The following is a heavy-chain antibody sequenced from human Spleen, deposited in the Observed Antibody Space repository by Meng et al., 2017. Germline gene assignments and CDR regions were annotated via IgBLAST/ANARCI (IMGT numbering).Heavy chain of an antibody. CDR1: GGSFSGYY. CDR2: INHSGST. CDR3: ARSTTAIDY. D-gene: IGHD4-17*01. Sequence: QVQLQQWGAGLWKPPETLSLTCDVYGGSFSGYYWSWIRQPPGKGLEWIGEINHSGSTNYNPSLKSRVTISVDTSRNQFSLKLSSVTAADTAVYYCARSTTAIDYWGQGTLVTVSS. J-gene: IGHJ4*02. V-gene: IGHV4-34*01.